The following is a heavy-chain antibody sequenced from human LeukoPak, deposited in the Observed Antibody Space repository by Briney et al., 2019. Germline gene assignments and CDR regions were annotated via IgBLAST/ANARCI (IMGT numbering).Heavy chain of an antibody. CDR1: GFTFSNYW. Sequence: GGSLRLSCAASGFTFSNYWMTWVRQAPGKGVEWVANIKEEGSAKIYMDSLKGRFTSSRDNEQDSLDMQVKSQRAEDTAVYYCVRAGNSAFQHWGQGTLVTVSS. CDR2: IKEEGSAK. D-gene: IGHD1-26*01. CDR3: VRAGNSAFQH. J-gene: IGHJ1*01. V-gene: IGHV3-7*04.